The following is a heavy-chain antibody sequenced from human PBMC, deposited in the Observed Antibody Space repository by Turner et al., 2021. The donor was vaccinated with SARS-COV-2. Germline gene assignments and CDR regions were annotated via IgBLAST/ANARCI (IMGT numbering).Heavy chain of an antibody. CDR2: VGTAGDT. V-gene: IGHV3-13*04. D-gene: IGHD3-10*01. Sequence: EVQLVESGGGLVQPGGSMRLSCAASGFTFCNYDMHWVRQATGKGLEWVSAVGTAGDTYYPGSVKGRFTISRENGKNSLYLQMNSLRAGDTAVYYCARAKFRGLISWFDPWGQGTLVTVSS. CDR1: GFTFCNYD. J-gene: IGHJ5*02. CDR3: ARAKFRGLISWFDP.